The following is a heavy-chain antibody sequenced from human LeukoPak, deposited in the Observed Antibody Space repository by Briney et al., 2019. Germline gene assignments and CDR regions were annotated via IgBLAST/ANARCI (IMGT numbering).Heavy chain of an antibody. J-gene: IGHJ4*02. CDR3: TRGIPYSIAAAGGFDY. CDR2: IRSKAYGGTT. D-gene: IGHD6-13*01. Sequence: GGSLRLSCAASGFTFSSYAMSWVRQAPGKGLGWVGFIRSKAYGGTTEYAASVKGRFTISRDDSKSIAYLQMNSLKTEDTAVYYCTRGIPYSIAAAGGFDYWGQGTLVTVSS. CDR1: GFTFSSYA. V-gene: IGHV3-49*04.